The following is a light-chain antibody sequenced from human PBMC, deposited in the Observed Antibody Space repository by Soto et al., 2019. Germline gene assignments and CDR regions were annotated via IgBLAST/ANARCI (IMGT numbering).Light chain of an antibody. J-gene: IGKJ1*01. CDR3: QQSCSTPPT. V-gene: IGKV1-39*01. CDR2: AAS. CDR1: QSVCSY. Sequence: DIQMTQSPASLSSSVGDRVTLTCRASQSVCSYLTWYQHKPGKAPTVLISAASSLQGGVPSRFSGSGSGTDFTLTINSLEPEDFATYYCQQSCSTPPTFGQGTKVDIK.